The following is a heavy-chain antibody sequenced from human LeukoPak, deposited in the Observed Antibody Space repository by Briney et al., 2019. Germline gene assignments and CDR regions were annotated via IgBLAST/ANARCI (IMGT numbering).Heavy chain of an antibody. CDR2: IYSSGSF. D-gene: IGHD6-19*01. CDR3: ARSGGSSSGSLGLWYSDI. CDR1: GGSISSYF. J-gene: IGHJ3*02. Sequence: TETLSLTCTVSGGSISSYFWTWIRQPAGRGLEWIGHIYSSGSFKYNPSLKSRVTMSIDTSKNQLSLKLDSVTAADTAVYYCARSGGSSSGSLGLWYSDIWGQGTMVTVSS. V-gene: IGHV4-4*07.